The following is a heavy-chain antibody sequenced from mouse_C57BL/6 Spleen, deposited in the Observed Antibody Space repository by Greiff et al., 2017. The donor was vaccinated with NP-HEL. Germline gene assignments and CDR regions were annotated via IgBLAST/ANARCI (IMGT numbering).Heavy chain of an antibody. V-gene: IGHV14-2*01. J-gene: IGHJ3*01. CDR2: IDPEDGET. CDR3: ARGILRQYSFAY. Sequence: EVKLQESGAELVKPGASVKLSCTASGFNIKDYYMHWVKQRTEQGLEWIGRIDPEDGETKYAPKFQGKATITADTSSNPAYLQLRSLTSEDTAVYYCARGILRQYSFAYWGQGTLVTVSA. CDR1: GFNIKDYY. D-gene: IGHD1-1*01.